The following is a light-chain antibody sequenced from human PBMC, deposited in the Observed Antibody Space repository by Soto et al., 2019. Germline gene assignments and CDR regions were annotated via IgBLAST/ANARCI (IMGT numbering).Light chain of an antibody. V-gene: IGLV2-14*01. J-gene: IGLJ3*02. CDR1: ASDVGDHNY. CDR2: DVS. Sequence: QSVLTQPASVSGSPGQSITISCNGTASDVGDHNYVSWYQHHPGKAPKLMIYDVSNRPSGVSDRFSGSKSGNSASLIISGLQAEDEAEYYCSSYTSTITWVFGGGTKLTVL. CDR3: SSYTSTITWV.